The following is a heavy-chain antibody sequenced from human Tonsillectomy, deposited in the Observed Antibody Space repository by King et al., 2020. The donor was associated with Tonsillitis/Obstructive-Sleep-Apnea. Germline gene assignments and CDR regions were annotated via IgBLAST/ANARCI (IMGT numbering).Heavy chain of an antibody. V-gene: IGHV4-4*02. CDR3: ASGEYRGYDPSLDF. CDR1: GGSISSSNW. CDR2: IYHSGNT. Sequence: QLQESGPGLVKPSGTLSLTCAVSGGSISSSNWWNWVRQPPGQGLEGIGKIYHSGNTNYNPALKSRVTISVVKSKNQFSLKLSSVTAADTAVYYCASGEYRGYDPSLDFWGQGTLVTVSS. D-gene: IGHD5-12*01. J-gene: IGHJ4*02.